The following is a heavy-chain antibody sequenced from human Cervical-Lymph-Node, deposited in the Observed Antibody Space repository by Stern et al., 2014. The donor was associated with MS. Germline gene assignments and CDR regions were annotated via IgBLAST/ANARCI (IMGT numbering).Heavy chain of an antibody. V-gene: IGHV3-33*01. Sequence: VQLVESGGGVVQPGRSLRISCAASGFTFSSYGMHWVRQAPGKGLEWVPVIWHDGSIKQYADSVMGRFTISKDNDRSTLYLQMNSLRAEDTAVYYCARGGLWGAYAPMDVWGQGTTVTVSS. J-gene: IGHJ6*02. CDR2: IWHDGSIK. CDR1: GFTFSSYG. CDR3: ARGGLWGAYAPMDV. D-gene: IGHD3-16*01.